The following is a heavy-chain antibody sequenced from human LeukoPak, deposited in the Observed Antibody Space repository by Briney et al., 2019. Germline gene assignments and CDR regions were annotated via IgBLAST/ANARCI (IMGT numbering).Heavy chain of an antibody. Sequence: LVLVSRINSDGSSTSYADSVKVRFTISRDNAKNTLYLQMNSLRAEDTAVYYCASPQARPVTAFQ. J-gene: IGHJ1*01. V-gene: IGHV3-74*01. CDR2: INSDGSST. D-gene: IGHD6-6*01. CDR3: ASPQARPVTAFQ.